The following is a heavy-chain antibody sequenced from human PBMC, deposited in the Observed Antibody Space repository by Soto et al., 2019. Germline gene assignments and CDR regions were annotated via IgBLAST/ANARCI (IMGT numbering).Heavy chain of an antibody. Sequence: ASVKVSCKASGYTFTSYAMHWVRQAPGQRLEWMGWINAGNGNTKYSRKFQGRVTITRDTSASTAYMELSSLRSEDTAVYYCARSKFDYWGQGTLVTVSS. CDR2: INAGNGNT. CDR3: ARSKFDY. CDR1: GYTFTSYA. V-gene: IGHV1-3*01. J-gene: IGHJ4*02.